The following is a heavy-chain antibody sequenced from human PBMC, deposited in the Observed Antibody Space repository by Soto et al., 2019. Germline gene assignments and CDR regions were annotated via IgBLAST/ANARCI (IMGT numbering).Heavy chain of an antibody. CDR1: GYTFTSYG. J-gene: IGHJ5*02. D-gene: IGHD3-3*01. CDR2: ISAYNGNT. Sequence: ASVKVSCKASGYTFTSYGISWVRQAPGQGLEWMGWISAYNGNTNYAQKLQGRVTMTTDTSTSTAYMELSSLRPEDTAVYYCARGYDFWSGYSQPNWFDPWGQGTLVTVSS. CDR3: ARGYDFWSGYSQPNWFDP. V-gene: IGHV1-18*01.